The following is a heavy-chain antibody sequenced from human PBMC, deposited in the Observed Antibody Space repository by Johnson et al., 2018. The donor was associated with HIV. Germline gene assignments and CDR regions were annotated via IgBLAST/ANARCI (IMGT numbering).Heavy chain of an antibody. J-gene: IGHJ3*02. V-gene: IGHV3-30*14. Sequence: QVQLVESGGGVVQPGRSLRLSCAASGFTFSSYAMHWVRQAPGKGLEWVAVISYDGSNKYYADSVKGRLTISRDNSKNTLYLQMNSLRAEDTAVYYCARVSSSSSFDAFDIWGQGTMVTVSS. CDR3: ARVSSSSSFDAFDI. D-gene: IGHD6-6*01. CDR1: GFTFSSYA. CDR2: ISYDGSNK.